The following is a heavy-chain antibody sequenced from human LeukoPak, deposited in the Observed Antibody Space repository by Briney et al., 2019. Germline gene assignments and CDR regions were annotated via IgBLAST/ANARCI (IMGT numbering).Heavy chain of an antibody. CDR2: IRYDGSNK. CDR1: GFTFSSYG. CDR3: AKGSIVVVPAAPNY. Sequence: GGSLRLSCAASGFTFSSYGMHWVRQAPGKGLEWVAFIRYDGSNKYHADSVKGRFTISRDNSKNTLYLQMNSLRAEDTAVYYCAKGSIVVVPAAPNYWGQGTLVTVSS. V-gene: IGHV3-30*02. J-gene: IGHJ4*02. D-gene: IGHD2-2*01.